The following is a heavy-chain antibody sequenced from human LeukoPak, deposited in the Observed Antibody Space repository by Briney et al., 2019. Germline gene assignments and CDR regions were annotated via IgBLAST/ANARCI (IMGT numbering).Heavy chain of an antibody. CDR3: AREGGGYSYGQFDY. J-gene: IGHJ4*02. D-gene: IGHD5-18*01. V-gene: IGHV1-69*06. CDR2: IIPIFGTA. Sequence: SVKVSSKASGGTFSSYAISWVRQAPGQGLEWMRGIIPIFGTANYAQKFQGRVTITADKSTSTAYMELSSLRSEDTAVYYCAREGGGYSYGQFDYWGQGTLVTVSS. CDR1: GGTFSSYA.